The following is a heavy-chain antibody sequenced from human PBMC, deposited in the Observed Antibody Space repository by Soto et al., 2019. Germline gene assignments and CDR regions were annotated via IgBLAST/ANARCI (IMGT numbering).Heavy chain of an antibody. CDR2: IWYDGSNK. J-gene: IGHJ4*02. D-gene: IGHD6-19*01. V-gene: IGHV3-33*01. Sequence: VQLVESGGGVVQPGRSLRLSCAASGFTFSSYGMHWVRQAPGKGLEWVAVIWYDGSNKYYADSVKGRFTISRDNSKNTLYLQMNSLRAEDTAVYYCARAIGEQWLPYYWGQGTLVTVSS. CDR3: ARAIGEQWLPYY. CDR1: GFTFSSYG.